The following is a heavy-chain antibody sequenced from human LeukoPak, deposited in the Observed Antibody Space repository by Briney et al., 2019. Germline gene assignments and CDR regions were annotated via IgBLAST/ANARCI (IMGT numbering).Heavy chain of an antibody. CDR3: AHSPLAPLPYDSSGLRYAFDI. V-gene: IGHV2-5*02. CDR2: IYWDDDK. J-gene: IGHJ3*02. CDR1: GFSFSTSGVG. D-gene: IGHD3-22*01. Sequence: KESGPTLVKPTQTLTLTCTFSGFSFSTSGVGVGWIRQPPGKALEWLALIYWDDDKRYSPSLKRRLTITKDTTKNQVVLTMTNMDPVDTATYYCAHSPLAPLPYDSSGLRYAFDIWGQGTMVTVSS.